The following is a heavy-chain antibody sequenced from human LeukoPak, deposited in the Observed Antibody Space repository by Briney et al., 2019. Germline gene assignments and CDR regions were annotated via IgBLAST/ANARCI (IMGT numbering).Heavy chain of an antibody. CDR3: ASSQGSSYYYYMDV. CDR1: GFTFSSYW. D-gene: IGHD3-10*01. Sequence: PGGSLRLSCAASGFTFSSYWMSWVRQAPGKGLEWVANIKQDGSEKYYVDSVKGRFTISRDNAKNSLYLQMNSLRAEDTAVYYCASSQGSSYYYYMDVWGKGTTVTVSS. J-gene: IGHJ6*03. CDR2: IKQDGSEK. V-gene: IGHV3-7*03.